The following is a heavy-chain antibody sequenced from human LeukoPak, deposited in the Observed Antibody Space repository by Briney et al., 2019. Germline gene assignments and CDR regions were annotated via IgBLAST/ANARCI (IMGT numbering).Heavy chain of an antibody. CDR2: IYTSGST. CDR1: GGSISSYY. V-gene: IGHV4-4*07. CDR3: AGAYYYGSGSYYNPPYYSDY. Sequence: SETLSLTCTVSGGSISSYYWSWIRQPAGKGLEWIGRIYTSGSTNYNPSLKSRVTMSVDTSKNQFSLKLSSVTAADTAVYYCAGAYYYGSGSYYNPPYYSDYWGQGTLVTVSS. J-gene: IGHJ4*02. D-gene: IGHD3-10*01.